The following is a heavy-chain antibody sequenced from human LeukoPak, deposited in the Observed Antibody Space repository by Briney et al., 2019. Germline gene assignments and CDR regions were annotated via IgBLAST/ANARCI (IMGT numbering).Heavy chain of an antibody. J-gene: IGHJ5*02. Sequence: PSETLSLTCTVSGGSISGYYWNWIRQPPGKGLEWIGHIYYSGSTDYNPSLKSRVTISVDTSKRPFSLKLTSVTAADTAVYYCETAGSWGQGTLVTVSS. CDR2: IYYSGST. V-gene: IGHV4-59*12. CDR3: ETAGS. CDR1: GGSISGYY. D-gene: IGHD3-9*01.